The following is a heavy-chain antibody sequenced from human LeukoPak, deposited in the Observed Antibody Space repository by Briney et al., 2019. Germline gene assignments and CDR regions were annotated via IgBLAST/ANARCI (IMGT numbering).Heavy chain of an antibody. J-gene: IGHJ6*04. CDR3: ARDARGYCSSTSCYEDYGMDV. Sequence: SQTLSLTCTVSGGSISSGDYYWSWIRQPPGKGLEWIGYIYYSGCTYYNPSLKSRVTISVDTSKNQFSLKLSSVTAADTAVYYCARDARGYCSSTSCYEDYGMDVWGKGTTVTVSS. CDR1: GGSISSGDYY. CDR2: IYYSGCT. V-gene: IGHV4-30-4*01. D-gene: IGHD2-2*01.